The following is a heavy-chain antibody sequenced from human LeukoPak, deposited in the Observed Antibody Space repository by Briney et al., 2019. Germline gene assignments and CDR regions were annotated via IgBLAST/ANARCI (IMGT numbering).Heavy chain of an antibody. Sequence: ASVKVSCKVSGYTLTELSMHWVRQAPGKGLERMGGFDPEDGETIYAQKFQGRVTMTEDTSTDTAYMELSSLRSEDTAVYYCATSRSLYSSPPLDYWGQGTLVTVSS. CDR2: FDPEDGET. D-gene: IGHD6-13*01. CDR1: GYTLTELS. J-gene: IGHJ4*02. V-gene: IGHV1-24*01. CDR3: ATSRSLYSSPPLDY.